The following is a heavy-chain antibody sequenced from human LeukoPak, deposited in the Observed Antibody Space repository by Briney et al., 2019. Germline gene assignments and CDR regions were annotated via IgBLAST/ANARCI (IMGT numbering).Heavy chain of an antibody. J-gene: IGHJ4*02. CDR3: ARGMVYATFSYYFDY. V-gene: IGHV1-2*02. Sequence: GASVKVSCKASGYTSTGYYMHWVRQAPGQGLEWMGWINPNSGGTNYAQKLQGRVTMTRDTSISTAYMELSRLRSDDTAVYYCARGMVYATFSYYFDYWGQGTLVTVSS. CDR1: GYTSTGYY. CDR2: INPNSGGT. D-gene: IGHD2-8*01.